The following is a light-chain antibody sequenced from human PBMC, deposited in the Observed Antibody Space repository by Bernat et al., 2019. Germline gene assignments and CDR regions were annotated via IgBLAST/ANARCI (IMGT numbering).Light chain of an antibody. CDR3: WSYAGSFNWV. V-gene: IGLV2-11*01. J-gene: IGLJ3*02. CDR1: SRDVGTYKY. CDR2: DVS. Sequence: QSALTQPRSVSGSPGQSVTISCTGTSRDVGTYKYVSWYQQHTGKAPKVMNYDVSNLPSGVPDRFAGSKSGNTASLTISGLQADDEADYYCWSYAGSFNWVFGGGTKVTVL.